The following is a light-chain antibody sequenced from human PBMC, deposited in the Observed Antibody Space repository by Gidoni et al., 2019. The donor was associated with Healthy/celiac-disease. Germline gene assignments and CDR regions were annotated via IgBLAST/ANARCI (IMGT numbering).Light chain of an antibody. CDR2: GKN. CDR1: SLRSYY. Sequence: SSERTQDPAVHVALGQTVRITCQGDSLRSYYASWYQQKTGQAPVLVIYGKNNRPSGIPDRFSGSSSGNTASLTITGAQAEDEADYYCNSRDSSGNRWVFGGGTKLTVL. V-gene: IGLV3-19*01. CDR3: NSRDSSGNRWV. J-gene: IGLJ3*02.